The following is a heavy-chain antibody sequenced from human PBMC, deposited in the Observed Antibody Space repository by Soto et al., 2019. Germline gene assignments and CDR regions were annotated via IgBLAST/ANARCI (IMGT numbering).Heavy chain of an antibody. J-gene: IGHJ5*02. D-gene: IGHD5-18*01. CDR1: GFTFSSYW. Sequence: VGSLRLSCAASGFTFSSYWMSWVRQAPGKGLEWVANIKQDGSEKYYVDSVKGRFTISRDNAKNSLYLQMNSLRAEDTAVYYCARLRGYSYGYEFDPWGQGTLVTVSS. CDR2: IKQDGSEK. CDR3: ARLRGYSYGYEFDP. V-gene: IGHV3-7*03.